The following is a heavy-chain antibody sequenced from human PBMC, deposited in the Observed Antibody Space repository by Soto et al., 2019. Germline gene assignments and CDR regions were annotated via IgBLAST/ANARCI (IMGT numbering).Heavy chain of an antibody. J-gene: IGHJ6*02. V-gene: IGHV1-18*01. CDR3: GRCRTDSYAMDV. CDR2: ISPDNGRT. D-gene: IGHD2-8*02. Sequence: QVHLVQSGTEVEKPGASVKVSCKAYGYSFTSYSIAWVRQVPGQGPEWMGWISPDNGRTNYAQNVKGRVVMTTDISTNTVYLELRSLRSDDTAIYYCGRCRTDSYAMDVCGQGTTVTVSS. CDR1: GYSFTSYS.